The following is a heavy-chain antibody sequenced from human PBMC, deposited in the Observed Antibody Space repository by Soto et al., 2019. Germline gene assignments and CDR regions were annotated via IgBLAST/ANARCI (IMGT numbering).Heavy chain of an antibody. Sequence: QVQLVQSGAEVKKPGASVKVSCKATGYTFTSYYMHWVRQAPGQGLEWMGLINPGDGATSYAQKFQGRLTMTRDTSTTTVYMELRSLRSEDTAMYVCASFVTRQNVEADYWGQGTLVTVSS. CDR1: GYTFTSYY. V-gene: IGHV1-46*01. CDR2: INPGDGAT. J-gene: IGHJ4*02. D-gene: IGHD3-3*01. CDR3: ASFVTRQNVEADY.